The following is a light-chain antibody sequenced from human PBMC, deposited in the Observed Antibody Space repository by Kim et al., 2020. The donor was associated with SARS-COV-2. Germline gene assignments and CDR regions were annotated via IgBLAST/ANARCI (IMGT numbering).Light chain of an antibody. CDR3: RAWYRTVV. J-gene: IGLJ3*02. CDR2: QNT. CDR1: DLRSKY. V-gene: IGLV3-1*01. Sequence: SYELTQPPSVSVSPGQTASITCSGQDLRSKYVCWYQQRPGQSPIVGIYQNTRRPSGIPERFSGSNSANIATLTISGTQALGEADYYCRAWYRTVVFGGGT.